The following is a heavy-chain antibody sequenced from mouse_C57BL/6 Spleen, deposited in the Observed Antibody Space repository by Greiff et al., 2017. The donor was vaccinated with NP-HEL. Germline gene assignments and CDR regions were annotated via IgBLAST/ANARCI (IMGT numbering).Heavy chain of an antibody. D-gene: IGHD1-1*01. CDR3: ARGGYYYGSSYERAMDY. V-gene: IGHV5-16*01. CDR2: INYDGSST. CDR1: GFTFSDYY. J-gene: IGHJ4*01. Sequence: EVKLVESEGGLVQPGSSIKLSCTASGFTFSDYYMAWVRQVPEKGLEWVANINYDGSSTYYLDSLKSRFIISRDNAKNILYLQMSSLKSEDTATYYCARGGYYYGSSYERAMDYWGQGTSVTVSS.